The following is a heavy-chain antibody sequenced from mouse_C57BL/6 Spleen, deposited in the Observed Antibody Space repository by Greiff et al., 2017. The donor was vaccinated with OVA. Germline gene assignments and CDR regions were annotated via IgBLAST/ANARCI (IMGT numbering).Heavy chain of an antibody. CDR2: ISSGSSTI. D-gene: IGHD1-1*01. CDR1: GFTFSDYG. Sequence: EVQLVESGGGLVKPGGSLKLSCAASGFTFSDYGMHWVRQAPEKGLEWVAYISSGSSTIYYADTVKGRFTISRDNAKNTLFLQMTSLRSEDTAMYYCARWVTTVVAKGYAMDYWGKGTSVTVSS. J-gene: IGHJ4*01. V-gene: IGHV5-17*01. CDR3: ARWVTTVVAKGYAMDY.